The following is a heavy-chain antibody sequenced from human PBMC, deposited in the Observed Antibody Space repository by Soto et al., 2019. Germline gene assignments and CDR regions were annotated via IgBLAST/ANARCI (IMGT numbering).Heavy chain of an antibody. D-gene: IGHD2-15*01. CDR2: IKSKTDGGTR. V-gene: IGHV3-15*01. CDR3: TTVVGGYDSPRDY. Sequence: EVQLVESGGGLVKPGGSLRLSCAASAFTFSNAWMSWVRQAPGKGLEWVGHIKSKTDGGTRDYAAPVKGRFTISRDDSRSTVYRQMGNLRAEDTAVYCGTTVVGGYDSPRDYWGQGALVTVSS. CDR1: AFTFSNAW. J-gene: IGHJ4*02.